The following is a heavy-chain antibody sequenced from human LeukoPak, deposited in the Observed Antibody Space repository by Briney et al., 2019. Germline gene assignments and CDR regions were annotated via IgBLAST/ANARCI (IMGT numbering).Heavy chain of an antibody. V-gene: IGHV1-2*04. CDR1: GGTFTGYY. J-gene: IGHJ4*02. Sequence: ASVKVSCKASGGTFTGYYMHWVRQAPGQGLEWMGWINPKSGGTNYAQKFQGWVTMTRDTSISTAYMEQSRLRSDDTAVYYCARGHNKYSSSWFDYWGQGTLVTVSS. CDR2: INPKSGGT. D-gene: IGHD6-13*01. CDR3: ARGHNKYSSSWFDY.